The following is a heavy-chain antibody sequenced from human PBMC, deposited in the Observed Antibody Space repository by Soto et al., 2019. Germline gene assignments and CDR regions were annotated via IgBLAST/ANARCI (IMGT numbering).Heavy chain of an antibody. V-gene: IGHV1-18*04. CDR3: ARGGYYDSSGSRNYYYYGMNV. Sequence: QAQLVQSGAEVKKPGASVKVSCKASGYTFTSYGINWVRQAPGQGLEWLGWISAYDGNTKYAQSVQGRVSMTTDTSTKTAYMELRSLRSDDTAMYYCARGGYYDSSGSRNYYYYGMNVLGQGTTVSVSS. J-gene: IGHJ6*02. D-gene: IGHD3-22*01. CDR1: GYTFTSYG. CDR2: ISAYDGNT.